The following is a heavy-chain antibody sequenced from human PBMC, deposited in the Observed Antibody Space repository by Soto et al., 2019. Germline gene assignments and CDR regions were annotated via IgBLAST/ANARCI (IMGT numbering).Heavy chain of an antibody. J-gene: IGHJ4*02. D-gene: IGHD6-13*01. V-gene: IGHV2-26*01. CDR2: IFSNDEK. Sequence: QVTLKESGPVLVKPTETLTLTCTVSGFSLSNAGMGVSWIRQPPGKALEWLAHIFSNDEKSYSTSLKRRLTIPKDTSKSQVVLTMTNMDHVDTATFYCARYLPYSSNCFDCWGQGTLVTVSS. CDR3: ARYLPYSSNCFDC. CDR1: GFSLSNAGMG.